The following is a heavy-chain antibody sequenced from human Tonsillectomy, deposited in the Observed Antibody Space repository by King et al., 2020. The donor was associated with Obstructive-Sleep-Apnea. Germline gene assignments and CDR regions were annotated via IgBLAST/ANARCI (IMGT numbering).Heavy chain of an antibody. CDR3: ARRITYGSWSYYTAWFDS. J-gene: IGHJ5*01. V-gene: IGHV5-10-1*01. Sequence: VQLVQSGAEVKKPGESLRISCKGSGYSFTSYWITWVRQMPGKGLEWMGGIDPNDSYTNHSPTFQGHVSISADKSISIAYLQRSSLKASDTAMYYCARRITYGSWSYYTAWFDSWGQGTLVTVSS. CDR2: IDPNDSYT. CDR1: GYSFTSYW. D-gene: IGHD3-10*01.